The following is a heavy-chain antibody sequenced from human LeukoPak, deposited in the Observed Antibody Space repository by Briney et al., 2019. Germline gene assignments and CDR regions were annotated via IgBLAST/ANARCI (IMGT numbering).Heavy chain of an antibody. J-gene: IGHJ4*02. CDR3: ARGLGPFFDY. CDR2: ISSSSSYI. V-gene: IGHV3-21*01. CDR1: GFTFSSYS. Sequence: GGSLRLSCAASGFTFSSYSMNWVRQAPGKGLEWVSSISSSSSYIYYADSVKGRFTISRDNAKNSLYLQMNSLRAEDAAVYYCARGLGPFFDYWGQGTLVTVSS.